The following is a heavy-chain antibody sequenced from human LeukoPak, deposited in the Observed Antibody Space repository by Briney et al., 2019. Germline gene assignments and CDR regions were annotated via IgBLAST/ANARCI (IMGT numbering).Heavy chain of an antibody. CDR3: AMQDIVVVPAAAFDY. D-gene: IGHD2-2*01. V-gene: IGHV4-61*02. CDR2: IYTSGST. CDR1: GGSISSGSYY. Sequence: ASQTLSLTCTVSGGSISSGSYYWSWIRQPAGKGLEWIGRIYTSGSTNYNPSLKSRVTISVDTSKNQFSLKLSSVTAADTAVYYCAMQDIVVVPAAAFDYWGQGTLVTVSS. J-gene: IGHJ4*02.